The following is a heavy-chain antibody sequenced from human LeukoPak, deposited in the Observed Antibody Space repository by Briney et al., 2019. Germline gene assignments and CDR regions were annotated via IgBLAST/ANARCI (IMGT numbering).Heavy chain of an antibody. CDR3: ARDAFYDSLRGDAFDI. J-gene: IGHJ3*02. CDR2: ISSSSSYI. CDR1: GFTFSSYS. V-gene: IGHV3-21*01. D-gene: IGHD3-22*01. Sequence: PGGSLRLSCAASGFTFSSYSMNWVRQAPGKGLEWVSSISSSSSYIYYADSVKGRFTISRDNAKNSLHLQMNSLRAEDTAVYYCARDAFYDSLRGDAFDIWGQGTMVTVSS.